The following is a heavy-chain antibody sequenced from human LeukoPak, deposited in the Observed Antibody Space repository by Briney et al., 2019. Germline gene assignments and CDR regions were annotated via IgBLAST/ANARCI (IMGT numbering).Heavy chain of an antibody. CDR1: GFTFSDYW. D-gene: IGHD6-19*01. CDR2: ISSDGSRV. V-gene: IGHV3-74*01. CDR3: AKDRGIAVAASGDY. Sequence: GGSLRLSCAASGFTFSDYWMHWVRQAPGKGLVWVSRISSDGSRVTYADSVKGRFTISRDNAKNTLYLQMNSLRAEDTAVYYCAKDRGIAVAASGDYWGQGTLVTVSS. J-gene: IGHJ4*02.